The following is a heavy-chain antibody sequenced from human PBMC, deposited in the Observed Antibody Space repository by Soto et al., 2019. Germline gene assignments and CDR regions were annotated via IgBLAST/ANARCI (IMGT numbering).Heavy chain of an antibody. Sequence: GASVKVSCKASGYTFTSYYMHWVRQAPGQGLEWMGIINPSGGSTSYAQKFQGRVTMTRDTSTSTVYMELSSLRSEDTAVYYCARDLVGALYSYGKDYWGQGTLVTVSS. CDR3: ARDLVGALYSYGKDY. D-gene: IGHD5-18*01. CDR1: GYTFTSYY. V-gene: IGHV1-46*01. J-gene: IGHJ4*02. CDR2: INPSGGST.